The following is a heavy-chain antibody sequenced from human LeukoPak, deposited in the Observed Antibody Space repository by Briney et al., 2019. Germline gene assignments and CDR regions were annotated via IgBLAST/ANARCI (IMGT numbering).Heavy chain of an antibody. J-gene: IGHJ5*02. D-gene: IGHD3-10*01. CDR3: ARQGGDTMVRGVVRDWFDP. CDR1: GGSISNGDHY. V-gene: IGHV4-39*01. Sequence: PSETLSLTCTVSGGSISNGDHYWSWIRQHPGKGLEWIGCIYYNGYTYYTSSLKSRVTIFVDTSKNQFSLKLISVTAADTAVYYCARQGGDTMVRGVVRDWFDPWGQGTLVTVSS. CDR2: IYYNGYT.